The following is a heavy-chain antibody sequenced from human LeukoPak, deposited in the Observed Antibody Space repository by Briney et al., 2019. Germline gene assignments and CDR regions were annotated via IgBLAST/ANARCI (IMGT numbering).Heavy chain of an antibody. V-gene: IGHV4-59*12. CDR3: ARLSNYPDY. CDR1: GGAISGSY. Sequence: SETLSLTCTVSGGAISGSYWSWIRQPPGKGLEWLAYIYDSGSTNYNPSLKSRLTISVDTSKNQFSLKLSSVTAADTAVYYCARLSNYPDYWGQGTLVTVSS. J-gene: IGHJ4*02. CDR2: IYDSGST. D-gene: IGHD4-11*01.